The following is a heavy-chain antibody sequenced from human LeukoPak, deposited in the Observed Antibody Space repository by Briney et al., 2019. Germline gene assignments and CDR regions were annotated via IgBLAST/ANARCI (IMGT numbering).Heavy chain of an antibody. CDR1: RDTFINNV. CDR2: IIPIFGSA. V-gene: IGHV1-69*13. Sequence: SVKVSCKASRDTFINNVISWLRQVPGQGLEWMGGIIPIFGSAAYAQKFQGRVTITADESTSTAYMDLSSLRSEDTAVYYCAGVVTPRYCSTTSCYWKGWFDPWGQGTLVTVSS. CDR3: AGVVTPRYCSTTSCYWKGWFDP. J-gene: IGHJ5*02. D-gene: IGHD2-2*01.